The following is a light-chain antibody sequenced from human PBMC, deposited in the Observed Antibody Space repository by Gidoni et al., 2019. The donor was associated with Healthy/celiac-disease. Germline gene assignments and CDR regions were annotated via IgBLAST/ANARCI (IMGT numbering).Light chain of an antibody. CDR2: AAS. CDR1: QSISSY. Sequence: DIQMTQSPSSLSASVGDRVTITCRASQSISSYLNWYQQKPGKAPKLLIYAASSLQSGVPPRFSGSGSGTDFTLTISSLQPEDFATYYCQQSYSTPGTFGPGTKVEIK. CDR3: QQSYSTPGT. J-gene: IGKJ3*01. V-gene: IGKV1-39*01.